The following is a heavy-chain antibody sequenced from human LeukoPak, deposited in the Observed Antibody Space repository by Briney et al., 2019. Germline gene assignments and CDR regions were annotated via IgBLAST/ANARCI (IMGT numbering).Heavy chain of an antibody. CDR1: GFTFSNYA. V-gene: IGHV3-30*04. CDR3: ASHDYGDYVGAFDI. CDR2: ISYDGSNK. J-gene: IGHJ3*02. D-gene: IGHD4-17*01. Sequence: AGGSLRLSCAASGFTFSNYAMSWVRQAPGKVLEWVAVISYDGSNKYYADSVKGRFTISRDNSKNTLYLQMNSLRAEDTAVYYCASHDYGDYVGAFDIWGQGTMVTVSS.